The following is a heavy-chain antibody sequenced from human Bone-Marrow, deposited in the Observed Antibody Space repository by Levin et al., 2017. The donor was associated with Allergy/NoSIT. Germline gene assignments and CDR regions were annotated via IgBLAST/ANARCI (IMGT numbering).Heavy chain of an antibody. Sequence: PGGSLRLSCAASGFTFSSYGMQWVRQAPGKGLEWVASISYDGSSEKFADSVKGRFTIARDNSGNTLHLQMNTLRAEDTAVYYCAAVLQIYDYDSSGPFDFWGQGTLVTVSS. CDR1: GFTFSSYG. V-gene: IGHV3-30*03. J-gene: IGHJ4*02. CDR2: ISYDGSSE. D-gene: IGHD3-22*01. CDR3: AAVLQIYDYDSSGPFDF.